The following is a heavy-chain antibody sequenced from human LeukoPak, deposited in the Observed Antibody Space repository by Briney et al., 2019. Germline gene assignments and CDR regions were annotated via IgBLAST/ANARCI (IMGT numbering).Heavy chain of an antibody. CDR1: GFTSSSYA. V-gene: IGHV3-30-3*01. CDR2: ISYDGSNK. J-gene: IGHJ4*02. Sequence: GGSLRLSCAASGFTSSSYAMHWVRQAPGKGLEWVAVISYDGSNKYYADSVKGRFTISRDNSKNTLYLQMNSLRAEDTAVYYCARDPCSGGSCYRNFDYWGLGTLVTVSS. D-gene: IGHD2-15*01. CDR3: ARDPCSGGSCYRNFDY.